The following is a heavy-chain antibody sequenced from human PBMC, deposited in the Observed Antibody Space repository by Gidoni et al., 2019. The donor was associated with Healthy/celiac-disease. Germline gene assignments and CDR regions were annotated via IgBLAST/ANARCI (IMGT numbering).Heavy chain of an antibody. CDR1: GFTFSSYG. Sequence: QVQLVESGGGVVQPGRSLRLPWAASGFTFSSYGMHWVRQAPCKGLEWVAVISYDGSNKYYADSVKGRFTISRDNSKNTLYLQMSSLRAEDTAVYYCAKAGGGQQLVGAFDIWGQGTMVTVSS. V-gene: IGHV3-30*18. J-gene: IGHJ3*02. CDR2: ISYDGSNK. CDR3: AKAGGGQQLVGAFDI. D-gene: IGHD6-13*01.